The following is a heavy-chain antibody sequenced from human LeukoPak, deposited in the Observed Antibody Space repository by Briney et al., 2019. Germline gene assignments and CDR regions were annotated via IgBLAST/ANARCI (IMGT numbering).Heavy chain of an antibody. CDR1: GFTFDNCW. D-gene: IGHD1-26*01. CDR2: VKPDGSEK. J-gene: IGHJ4*02. CDR3: ARNPNSGYSYIDY. Sequence: GGSLRLSCEASGFTFDNCWMGWVRQAPGKGLEWVANVKPDGSEKQYVDSVKGRFTISRDNAKNSLFLQMNNLRAEDTAVYYCARNPNSGYSYIDYWGRGTLVIVSS. V-gene: IGHV3-7*01.